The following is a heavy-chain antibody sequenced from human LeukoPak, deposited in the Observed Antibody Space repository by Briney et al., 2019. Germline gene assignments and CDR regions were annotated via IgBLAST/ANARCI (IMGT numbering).Heavy chain of an antibody. J-gene: IGHJ6*03. Sequence: GGSLRLSCAASGFTFSNAWMSWVRQAPGKGLEWVGRIKSKTDGGTTDYAAPVKGRFTISRDDSKNTLYLQMNSLKTEDTAVYYCTTDRYCSGGSCYSSNYYYYMDVWGKGTTVTVSS. CDR2: IKSKTDGGTT. CDR3: TTDRYCSGGSCYSSNYYYYMDV. CDR1: GFTFSNAW. D-gene: IGHD2-15*01. V-gene: IGHV3-15*01.